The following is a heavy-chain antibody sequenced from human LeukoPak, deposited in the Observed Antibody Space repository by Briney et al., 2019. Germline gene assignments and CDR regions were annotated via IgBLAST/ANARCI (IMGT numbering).Heavy chain of an antibody. Sequence: SETLSLTCTVSGASFNSDDQYWNWIRQSPGKGPEWIGSIHPSGMLYNNPSLESRVTMSRDTSKNQFSLNLNPVTAADTAVYFCSRGLDSRKLGYWGQGILVTVSS. V-gene: IGHV4-31*03. CDR2: IHPSGML. J-gene: IGHJ4*02. CDR1: GASFNSDDQY. D-gene: IGHD3-22*01. CDR3: SRGLDSRKLGY.